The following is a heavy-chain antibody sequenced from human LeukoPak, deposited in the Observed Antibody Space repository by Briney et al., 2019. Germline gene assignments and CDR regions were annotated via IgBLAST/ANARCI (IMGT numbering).Heavy chain of an antibody. Sequence: GESLKISCKGSGYSFTSYWFSWVRQMPGKGLEWMGRIDPSDSYINYSPSFQGHVTISADKSISTAYPQWGSLKASDTAMYYWDRRAVATTSAIKNFDYRGQGNLVTVSS. CDR2: IDPSDSYI. CDR1: GYSFTSYW. J-gene: IGHJ4*02. CDR3: DRRAVATTSAIKNFDY. V-gene: IGHV5-10-1*01. D-gene: IGHD6-19*01.